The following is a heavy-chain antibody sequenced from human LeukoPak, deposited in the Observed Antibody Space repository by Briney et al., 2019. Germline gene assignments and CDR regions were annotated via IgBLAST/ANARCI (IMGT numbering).Heavy chain of an antibody. V-gene: IGHV3-23*01. CDR3: AKVAYDYIWGSYRSVAAFDV. J-gene: IGHJ3*01. D-gene: IGHD3-16*02. Sequence: PGGSLRLSCAASGFTLSSYAMSWVRQAPGKGLEWVSSLSRSGESKYYADSAKGRFTISRDNSNSTLHLQMNHLRPEDTAIYYCAKVAYDYIWGSYRSVAAFDVWGQGTTVAVSS. CDR2: LSRSGESK. CDR1: GFTLSSYA.